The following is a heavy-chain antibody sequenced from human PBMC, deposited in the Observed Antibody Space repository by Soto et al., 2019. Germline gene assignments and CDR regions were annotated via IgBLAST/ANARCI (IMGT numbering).Heavy chain of an antibody. CDR3: VRALRHTAMVYHWFDP. D-gene: IGHD5-18*01. Sequence: SETLSLTCTVSGASVSTGAYYWGRVRQRPGRGLEWIGYVYESGYTYYNMSLKSRLTISLDRSNNQFSLGLTSVTAADTAVYYCVRALRHTAMVYHWFDPWGQGTLVTVYS. J-gene: IGHJ5*02. CDR1: GASVSTGAYY. V-gene: IGHV4-31*03. CDR2: VYESGYT.